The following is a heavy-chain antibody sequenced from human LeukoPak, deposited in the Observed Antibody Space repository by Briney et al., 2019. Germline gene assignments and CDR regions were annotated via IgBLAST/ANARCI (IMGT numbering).Heavy chain of an antibody. V-gene: IGHV3-23*01. D-gene: IGHD3-3*01. CDR2: ISGSGGST. J-gene: IGHJ5*02. Sequence: GGSLRLSCAASGFTFSSYAMSWVRQAPGKGLEWVSAISGSGGSTYYADSVKGRFTISRDNSKNTLYLQMNSLRAEDTAVYYCAKSHNPYYDFWSGCLPPLDPWGQGTLVTVSS. CDR3: AKSHNPYYDFWSGCLPPLDP. CDR1: GFTFSSYA.